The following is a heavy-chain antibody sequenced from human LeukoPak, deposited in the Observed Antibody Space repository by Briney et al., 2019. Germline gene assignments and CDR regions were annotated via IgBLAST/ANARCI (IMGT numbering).Heavy chain of an antibody. CDR3: ARGGGAVEMATVSAFDI. CDR2: IIPIFGTA. V-gene: IGHV1-69*05. CDR1: GGTFSSYA. Sequence: SVKVSCKASGGTFSSYAISWVRQAPGQGLEWMGGIIPIFGTANYAQKFQGRVTITTDESTSTAYMELSSLRSEDTAVYYCARGGGAVEMATVSAFDIWGQGTMVTVSS. D-gene: IGHD5-24*01. J-gene: IGHJ3*02.